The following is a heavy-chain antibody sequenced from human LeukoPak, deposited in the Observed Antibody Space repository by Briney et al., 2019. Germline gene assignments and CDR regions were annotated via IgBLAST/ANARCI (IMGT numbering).Heavy chain of an antibody. Sequence: GSLRLSCVASGFTFSNFAMSWVRQAPGKGLEWIGEIHHRAGINYNPSLKTRVTISADTSKNQFSLTLSSVTAADSAVFYCARGPVRDEDGLTGNSYYFGLDAWGQGTTVTVSS. CDR2: IHHRAGI. J-gene: IGHJ6*02. CDR1: GFTFSNFA. CDR3: ARGPVRDEDGLTGNSYYFGLDA. V-gene: IGHV4-34*01. D-gene: IGHD3-9*01.